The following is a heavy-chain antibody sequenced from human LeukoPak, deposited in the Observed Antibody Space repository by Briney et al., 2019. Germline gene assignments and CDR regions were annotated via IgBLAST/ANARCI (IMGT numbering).Heavy chain of an antibody. CDR2: ISYSGST. J-gene: IGHJ4*02. Sequence: SQTLSLTCTVSGGSISSGDYYWRWIRQPPGKGLEGIGYISYSGSTYYNPSLKSRVTISVDTSKNQFSLKLSSVTAADTAVYYCARLTSGSYYLVYFDYWGQGTLVTVSS. CDR3: ARLTSGSYYLVYFDY. CDR1: GGSISSGDYY. V-gene: IGHV4-30-4*01. D-gene: IGHD1-26*01.